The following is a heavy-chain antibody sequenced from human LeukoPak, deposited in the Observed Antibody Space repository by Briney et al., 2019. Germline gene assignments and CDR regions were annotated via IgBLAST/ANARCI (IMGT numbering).Heavy chain of an antibody. CDR2: IYPGDPDT. D-gene: IGHD6-19*01. V-gene: IGHV5-51*01. Sequence: GESLKISCKGSGYSFTNYWIGWVRQMPGKGLEWMGIIYPGDPDTKYSPSFRGQVTISADKSISTAYLQWSSLKASDTAMYYCARRFRAVTGPDYWGQGTLVTVSS. J-gene: IGHJ4*02. CDR1: GYSFTNYW. CDR3: ARRFRAVTGPDY.